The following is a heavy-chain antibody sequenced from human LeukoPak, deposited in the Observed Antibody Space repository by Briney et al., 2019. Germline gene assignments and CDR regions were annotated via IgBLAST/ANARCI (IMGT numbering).Heavy chain of an antibody. J-gene: IGHJ4*01. V-gene: IGHV3-9*01. Sequence: PGRSLRLSCAASGFTFDDYAMHWVRQAPGKGLEWVSGISWNSGSIGYADSVKGRFTISRDNAKNSLYLQMNSLRAEDTALYYCAKDMRGYDILTGDFDYWGHGTLVTVSS. D-gene: IGHD3-9*01. CDR1: GFTFDDYA. CDR3: AKDMRGYDILTGDFDY. CDR2: ISWNSGSI.